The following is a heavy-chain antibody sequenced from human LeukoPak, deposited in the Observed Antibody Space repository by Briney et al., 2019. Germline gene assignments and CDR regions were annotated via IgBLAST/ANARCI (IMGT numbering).Heavy chain of an antibody. D-gene: IGHD4-23*01. CDR2: ISSSGGGT. CDR3: ARDGLRVVTPFDY. J-gene: IGHJ4*02. CDR1: GFTFNSYA. Sequence: GGSLRLSCAASGFTFNSYAMSWVRQAPGKGLEWVSGISSSGGGTYYADSVKGRFTISKDNSKNTLYVQMNSLRAEDTAVYYCARDGLRVVTPFDYWGQGTLVTVSS. V-gene: IGHV3-23*01.